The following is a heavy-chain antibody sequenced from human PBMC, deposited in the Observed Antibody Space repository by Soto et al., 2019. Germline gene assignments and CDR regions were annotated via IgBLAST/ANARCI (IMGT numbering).Heavy chain of an antibody. V-gene: IGHV3-30*18. CDR2: ISYDGSNK. CDR1: GFTFSSYG. J-gene: IGHJ4*02. D-gene: IGHD6-19*01. Sequence: QVQLVESGGGVVQPGRSLRLSCAVSGFTFSSYGMHWVRQAPGKGLEWVAVISYDGSNKNYADSVKGRFTISRDNSKTTLDLQMNSLRAEDTAVYHCAKDLYSSGWSPDYWGQGTLVTVSS. CDR3: AKDLYSSGWSPDY.